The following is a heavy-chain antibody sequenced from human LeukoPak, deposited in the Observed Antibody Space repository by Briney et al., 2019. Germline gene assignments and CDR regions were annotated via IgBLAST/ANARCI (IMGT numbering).Heavy chain of an antibody. CDR3: ARADSSSWYQESGDAFDI. Sequence: SETLSLTCTVSGGSISSSSYYWGWIRQPPGKGLEWIGSIYYSGSTHYNPSLKSRVTISVDTSKNQFSLKLSSVTAADTAVYYCARADSSSWYQESGDAFDIWGQGTMVTVSS. D-gene: IGHD6-13*01. CDR1: GGSISSSSYY. CDR2: IYYSGST. V-gene: IGHV4-39*07. J-gene: IGHJ3*02.